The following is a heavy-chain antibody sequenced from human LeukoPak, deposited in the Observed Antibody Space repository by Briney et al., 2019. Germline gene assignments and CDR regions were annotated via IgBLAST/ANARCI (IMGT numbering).Heavy chain of an antibody. V-gene: IGHV4-30-4*07. CDR2: IYYNGNT. D-gene: IGHD3-22*01. CDR3: ARVSDYYDSSGPDS. CDR1: GDSISGGGYS. J-gene: IGHJ4*02. Sequence: PSETLSLTCAVSGDSISGGGYSWSWIRQPPGKRLEWIGYIYYNGNTYYNPSLKSRLSISIDTSRNQFSLNLRSVTAADTAVYFCARVSDYYDSSGPDSWGQGTLVTVSS.